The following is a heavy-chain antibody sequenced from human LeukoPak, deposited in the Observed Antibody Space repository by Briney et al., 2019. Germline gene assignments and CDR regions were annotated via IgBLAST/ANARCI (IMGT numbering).Heavy chain of an antibody. J-gene: IGHJ4*02. CDR3: AREYPPRYYYDSSGYLDY. CDR1: GFTFSSYG. V-gene: IGHV3-33*01. D-gene: IGHD3-22*01. CDR2: IWYDGSNK. Sequence: GRSLRLSCAASGFTFSSYGMHWVLQAPGKGLEWVAVIWYDGSNKYHADSVKGRFTISRDNSKNTLYLQVNSLRAEDTAVYYCAREYPPRYYYDSSGYLDYWGQGTLVAVSS.